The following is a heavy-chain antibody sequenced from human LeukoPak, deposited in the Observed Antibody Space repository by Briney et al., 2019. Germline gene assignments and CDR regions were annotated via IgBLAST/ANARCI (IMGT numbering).Heavy chain of an antibody. CDR1: GFTFSGYC. D-gene: IGHD6-13*01. V-gene: IGHV3-48*01. CDR2: IGSSGSNI. CDR3: AREGDTTGAAGTEFDY. J-gene: IGHJ4*02. Sequence: GGSLRLSCAASGFTFSGYCMNWVRQAPGKGLEWVSYIGSSGSNIYYSDSVKGRFTISRDNAKNSLYLQMNSLRAEDTAAYYCAREGDTTGAAGTEFDYWGRGALVTVSS.